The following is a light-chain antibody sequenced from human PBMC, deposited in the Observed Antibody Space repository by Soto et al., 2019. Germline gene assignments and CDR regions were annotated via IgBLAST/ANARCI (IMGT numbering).Light chain of an antibody. Sequence: QSALTQPASVSGSPGQSITISCTGSDVGNYNLVSWYQQHPGKAPRLMIYEDSKRPSGVSNRFSDSKSGNTASLTISGLQAEDEADYYCCSYAGSSTVIFGGGTKLTVL. J-gene: IGLJ2*01. CDR1: DVGNYNL. CDR2: EDS. CDR3: CSYAGSSTVI. V-gene: IGLV2-23*01.